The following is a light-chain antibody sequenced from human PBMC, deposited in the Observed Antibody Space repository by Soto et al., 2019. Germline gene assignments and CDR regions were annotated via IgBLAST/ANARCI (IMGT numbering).Light chain of an antibody. CDR1: QSVSGTL. CDR2: GAS. J-gene: IGKJ2*01. CDR3: QQYGNSPYT. V-gene: IGKV3-20*01. Sequence: EIVLTQSQGTLSLSPGERATLSCRASQSVSGTLVAWYQQKPGQAPRLLIHGASRRATGIPDRFSVSGSGTVFKLTIRRLEPEDFARYYCQQYGNSPYTVGQGTNLEIK.